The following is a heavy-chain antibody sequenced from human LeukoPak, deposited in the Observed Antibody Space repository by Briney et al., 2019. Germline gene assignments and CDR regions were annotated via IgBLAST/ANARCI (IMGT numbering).Heavy chain of an antibody. J-gene: IGHJ4*02. Sequence: ASVKVSCKASGYTFTSYAMNWVRQAPGQGLEWMGWINTNTGNPTYAQGFTGRFVFSLDTSVSTAYLQISSLKAEDTAVYYCASSPYSSGWYTAARGTNSFDYWGQGTLVTVSS. CDR3: ASSPYSSGWYTAARGTNSFDY. CDR1: GYTFTSYA. CDR2: INTNTGNP. D-gene: IGHD6-19*01. V-gene: IGHV7-4-1*02.